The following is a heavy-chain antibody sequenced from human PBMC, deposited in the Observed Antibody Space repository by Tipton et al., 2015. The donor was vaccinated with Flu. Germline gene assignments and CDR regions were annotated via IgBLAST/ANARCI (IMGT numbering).Heavy chain of an antibody. V-gene: IGHV4-34*01. Sequence: TLSLTCAVYGGSFSGYYWNYIRQPPGRGLEWIGEINHSGIISYNPSLRGRLTTSVDASKKEFSLKLSSVTAADTAVYYCARGSGSGTFMIFDFWGQGTLVTVSS. CDR2: INHSGII. D-gene: IGHD3-10*01. CDR1: GGSFSGYY. CDR3: ARGSGSGTFMIFDF. J-gene: IGHJ4*02.